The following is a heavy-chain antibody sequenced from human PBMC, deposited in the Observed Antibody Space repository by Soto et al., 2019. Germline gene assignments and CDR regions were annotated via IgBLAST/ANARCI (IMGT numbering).Heavy chain of an antibody. Sequence: QITLKESGPTLVKPTQTLTLTCTFSGFSLSTNGVGVGWIRQPPGKALEWLALIYWDDDKHYSPALKSRLTVTKDSSKKQVVLTMTNMDPVDTATYSGAHSKTWVDYFDYWGQGTLVTVSS. CDR1: GFSLSTNGVG. CDR2: IYWDDDK. V-gene: IGHV2-5*02. CDR3: AHSKTWVDYFDY. J-gene: IGHJ4*02. D-gene: IGHD1-26*01.